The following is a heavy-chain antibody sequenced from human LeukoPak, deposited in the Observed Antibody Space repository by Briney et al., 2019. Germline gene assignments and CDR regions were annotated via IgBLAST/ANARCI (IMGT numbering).Heavy chain of an antibody. D-gene: IGHD6-25*01. Sequence: PSETLSLTCTVSGDSISRSTYYWAWIRQPPGKGLEWIGSVYYGRSPYFNPSLESRATISVDTSKNHFSLKMSSVTAADTAVYYCARSSGTGTFSYWGQGTLVAVSS. CDR3: ARSSGTGTFSY. CDR1: GDSISRSTYY. CDR2: VYYGRSP. J-gene: IGHJ4*02. V-gene: IGHV4-39*02.